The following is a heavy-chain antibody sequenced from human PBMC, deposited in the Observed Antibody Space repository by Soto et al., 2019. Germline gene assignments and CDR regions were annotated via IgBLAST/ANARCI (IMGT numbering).Heavy chain of an antibody. Sequence: GASVKVSCKASGGTFSSYAISWVRQAPGQGLEWMGGIIPIFGTANYAQKFQGRVTITADESTSTAYMELSSLRSEDTAVYYCAAWLRHYYYYGMDVWGQGTTVTVSS. CDR2: IIPIFGTA. CDR3: AAWLRHYYYYGMDV. CDR1: GGTFSSYA. V-gene: IGHV1-69*13. J-gene: IGHJ6*02. D-gene: IGHD5-12*01.